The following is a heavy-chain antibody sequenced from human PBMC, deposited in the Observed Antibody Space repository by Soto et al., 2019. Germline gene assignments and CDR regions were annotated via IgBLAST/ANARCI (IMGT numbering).Heavy chain of an antibody. CDR3: ARDLSIAARDYYDGMDV. D-gene: IGHD6-6*01. CDR1: GGTFSSYA. CDR2: IIPIFGTA. Sequence: QVQLVQSGAEVKKPGSSVKVSCKASGGTFSSYAISWVRQAPGQGLEWMGGIIPIFGTANYAQKFQGRVTITADEATSTAYRELSSLRSEDTDVYYCARDLSIAARDYYDGMDVWGQGTTGTVSS. V-gene: IGHV1-69*01. J-gene: IGHJ6*02.